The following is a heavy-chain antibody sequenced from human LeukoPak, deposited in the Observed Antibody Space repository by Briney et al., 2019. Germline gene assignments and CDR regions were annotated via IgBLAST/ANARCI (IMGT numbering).Heavy chain of an antibody. V-gene: IGHV4-59*08. CDR3: ARGGPYCYDGSGLHDY. Sequence: SETLSLTCTVSGGSIRSYFWSWIRQPPGKGLEWMGCIYYSGSTNYNPSLKSRVTISVDTSKNQFSLKLSSVTAADTAVYYCARGGPYCYDGSGLHDYWGQGTLVTVSS. CDR1: GGSIRSYF. J-gene: IGHJ4*02. D-gene: IGHD3-22*01. CDR2: IYYSGST.